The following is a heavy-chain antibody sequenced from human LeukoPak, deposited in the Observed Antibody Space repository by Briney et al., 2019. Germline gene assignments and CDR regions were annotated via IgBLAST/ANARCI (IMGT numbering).Heavy chain of an antibody. CDR2: IYYSGST. CDR1: GGSISSYY. D-gene: IGHD5-18*01. Sequence: SSETLSLTCTVSGGSISSYYWSWIRQPPGKGLDWIGYIYYSGSTNYNPSLKSRVTISVDTSKNQFSLKLSSVTAADTAVYYCAKGYNYGPFDYWGQGTLVTVSS. V-gene: IGHV4-59*01. CDR3: AKGYNYGPFDY. J-gene: IGHJ4*02.